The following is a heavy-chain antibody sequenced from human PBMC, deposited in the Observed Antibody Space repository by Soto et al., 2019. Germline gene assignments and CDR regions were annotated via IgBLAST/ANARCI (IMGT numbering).Heavy chain of an antibody. CDR1: GFSLSTSGMC. CDR2: IDWDDDK. J-gene: IGHJ4*02. Sequence: SGPTLVNPTQTLTLTCTFSGFSLSTSGMCVSWIRQPPGKALEWLALIDWDDDKYYSTSLKTRLTVSKDTSKNQVVLTMTNMDPVDTATYYCARTQTPRPGSGSFFDYWGQGTLVTVSS. V-gene: IGHV2-70*01. CDR3: ARTQTPRPGSGSFFDY. D-gene: IGHD3-10*01.